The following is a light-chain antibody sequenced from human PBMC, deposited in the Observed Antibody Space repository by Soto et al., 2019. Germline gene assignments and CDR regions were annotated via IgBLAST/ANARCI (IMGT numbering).Light chain of an antibody. J-gene: IGKJ1*01. CDR3: QQYDTSPRT. V-gene: IGKV3-20*01. Sequence: EIVLTQSPGTLSLSPGERATLSCRASQSISSSYLAWYQQKPVQAPRLLIYGASSRATGIPDRFSGSGTGTDFTLTIRRLEHEDFAVYYCQQYDTSPRTFGQGTKVEIK. CDR1: QSISSSY. CDR2: GAS.